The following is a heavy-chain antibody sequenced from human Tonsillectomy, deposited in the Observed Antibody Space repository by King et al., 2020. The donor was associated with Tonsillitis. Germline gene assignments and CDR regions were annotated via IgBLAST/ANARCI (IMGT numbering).Heavy chain of an antibody. J-gene: IGHJ4*02. CDR2: ISGSGGST. V-gene: IGHV3-23*04. CDR3: AKGAPGIAVAGSGAFDY. CDR1: GFTFSSYA. D-gene: IGHD6-19*01. Sequence: VQLVESGGDLVQPGGSLRLSCAASGFTFSSYAMSWVRQAPGKGLEWVSTISGSGGSTYYGDSVKGRFTISRDNSKNTLCLQMNSLRAEDTAVYYCAKGAPGIAVAGSGAFDYWGQGTLVTVSS.